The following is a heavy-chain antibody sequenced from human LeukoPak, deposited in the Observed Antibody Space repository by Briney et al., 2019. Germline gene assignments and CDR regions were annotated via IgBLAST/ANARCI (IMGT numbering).Heavy chain of an antibody. CDR2: ISGSGGST. J-gene: IGHJ4*02. CDR3: ARDPFQSSSGLDY. V-gene: IGHV3-23*01. Sequence: GGSLRLSCAASGFTFSSYAMSWVRQAPGKGLEWVSAISGSGGSTYYADSVKGRFTISRDNAKNSLYLQMNSLRAEDTAVYYCARDPFQSSSGLDYWGKEPLVTVPS. D-gene: IGHD6-13*01. CDR1: GFTFSSYA.